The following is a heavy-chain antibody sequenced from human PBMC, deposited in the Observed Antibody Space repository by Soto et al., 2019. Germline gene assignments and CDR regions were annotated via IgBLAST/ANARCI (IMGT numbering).Heavy chain of an antibody. CDR1: GGTFSNYA. Sequence: QVQLVQSGAEVKKPGSSVKVSCKASGGTFSNYAINWVRQAPGQGLEWMGGIIPIFGTANYAQKFQGRVTITADGYASTAYMELSSLRSEDTAVYYCARDGGWIQPTVDSDYRGQGTMVTVSS. J-gene: IGHJ4*02. D-gene: IGHD5-18*01. V-gene: IGHV1-69*12. CDR3: ARDGGWIQPTVDSDY. CDR2: IIPIFGTA.